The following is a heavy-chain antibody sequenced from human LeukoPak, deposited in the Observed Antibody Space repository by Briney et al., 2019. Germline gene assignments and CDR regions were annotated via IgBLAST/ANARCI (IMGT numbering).Heavy chain of an antibody. CDR2: IYHSGNT. J-gene: IGHJ5*02. Sequence: PSETLSLTCAVSGYSISSGYYWGWIRQPPGKGLEWIGSIYHSGNTYYNPSLKSRVTISVDTSKNQFSLKLSSVTAADTAVYYCARVPHGETIFGVVLYWFDPWGQGTLVTVSS. CDR3: ARVPHGETIFGVVLYWFDP. V-gene: IGHV4-38-2*01. D-gene: IGHD3-3*01. CDR1: GYSISSGYY.